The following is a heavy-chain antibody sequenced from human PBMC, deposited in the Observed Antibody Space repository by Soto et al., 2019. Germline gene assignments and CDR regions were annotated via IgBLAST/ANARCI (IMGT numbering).Heavy chain of an antibody. CDR3: ARVRAAAGNYYYYGMDV. V-gene: IGHV4-34*01. J-gene: IGHJ6*02. D-gene: IGHD6-13*01. Sequence: SETLSLTCTVSGGSFSGYYWSWIRQPPGKGLEWIGEINHSGSTNYNPSLKSRVTISVDKSKNQFSLKLSSVTAADTAVYYCARVRAAAGNYYYYGMDVWGQGTTVTVSS. CDR2: INHSGST. CDR1: GGSFSGYY.